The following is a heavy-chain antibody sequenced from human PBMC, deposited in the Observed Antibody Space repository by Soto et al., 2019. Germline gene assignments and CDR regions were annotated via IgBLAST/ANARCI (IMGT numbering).Heavy chain of an antibody. CDR2: IYTSGGT. D-gene: IGHD6-13*01. CDR1: GGSISSYY. J-gene: IGHJ6*02. Sequence: SETLSLTCTVSGGSISSYYWSWIRQPAGKGLEWIGRIYTSGGTNYNPSLESRVTMSVDTSKKQFSLKLSSVIAADTAVYYCARGAAAGADYGMDVWGRGTKVTV. V-gene: IGHV4-4*07. CDR3: ARGAAAGADYGMDV.